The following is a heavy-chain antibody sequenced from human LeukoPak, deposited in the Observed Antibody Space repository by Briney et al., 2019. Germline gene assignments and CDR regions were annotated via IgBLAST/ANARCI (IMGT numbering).Heavy chain of an antibody. D-gene: IGHD3-22*01. CDR1: GFTFSSYG. V-gene: IGHV3-30*18. CDR3: ANAEGDSSGYHHGWFDP. Sequence: GGSLRLSCAASGFTFSSYGMHWVRQAPGKGLEWVAVISYDGSNKYYADSVKGRFTISRNNSKNTLYLQMNSLRAEDTAVYYCANAEGDSSGYHHGWFDPWGQGTLVTVSS. CDR2: ISYDGSNK. J-gene: IGHJ5*02.